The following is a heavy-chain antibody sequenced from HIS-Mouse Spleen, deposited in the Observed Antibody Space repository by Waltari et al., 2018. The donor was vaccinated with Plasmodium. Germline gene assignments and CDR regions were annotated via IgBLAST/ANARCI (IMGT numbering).Heavy chain of an antibody. CDR3: AKYYYGSGIYAYAFDI. D-gene: IGHD3-10*01. V-gene: IGHV3-23*01. Sequence: EVQLLESGGGLVQPGGSMRLSCAASGFPFSSYAMSWVRQAPGKGRGWVSAIRGSGGRTYYADSVKGRFTISRDNAKNTLYLQMNSLRAEDTAVYYCAKYYYGSGIYAYAFDIWGQGTMVTVSS. J-gene: IGHJ3*02. CDR1: GFPFSSYA. CDR2: IRGSGGRT.